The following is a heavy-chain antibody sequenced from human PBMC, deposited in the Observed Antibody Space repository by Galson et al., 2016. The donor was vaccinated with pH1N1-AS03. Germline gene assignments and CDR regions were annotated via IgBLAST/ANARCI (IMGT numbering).Heavy chain of an antibody. CDR3: ALLQVPTTPGH. Sequence: SVKVSCKASGYTFTTYYVHWVRQAPGQGLEWVGRINPVSGETDSPQKFQDRVTLTRDKSISSAYLDLSGLTFDDTAVYYCALLQVPTTPGHCGQGTLVTVSS. CDR1: GYTFTTYY. D-gene: IGHD1-26*01. J-gene: IGHJ4*02. CDR2: INPVSGET. V-gene: IGHV1-2*06.